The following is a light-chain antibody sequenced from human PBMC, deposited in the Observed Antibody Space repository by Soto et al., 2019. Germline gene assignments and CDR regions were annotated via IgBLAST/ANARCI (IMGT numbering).Light chain of an antibody. J-gene: IGKJ3*01. CDR2: AAS. Sequence: DLQMTQSPSSLSASVGDRVTITCRASQYISSYLNWYQHKPGKAPNLLIYAASSLQSGVPSRFSGSGSGTDFTLTISSLQPEDCATYYCQQSYITPLTFGPGTKVDIK. CDR1: QYISSY. CDR3: QQSYITPLT. V-gene: IGKV1-39*01.